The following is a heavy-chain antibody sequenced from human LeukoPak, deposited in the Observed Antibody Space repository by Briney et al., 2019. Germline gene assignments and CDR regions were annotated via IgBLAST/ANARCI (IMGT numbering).Heavy chain of an antibody. D-gene: IGHD5-18*01. CDR3: AKDLYGYRYYFDY. J-gene: IGHJ4*02. CDR2: IRYDGSNK. CDR1: GFTFSSYG. V-gene: IGHV3-30*02. Sequence: GGSLRLSCAASGFTFSSYGMHWVRQAPGKGLERVAFIRYDGSNKYYADSVKGRFTISRDNSKNTLYLQMNSLRAEDTAVYYCAKDLYGYRYYFDYWGQGTLVTVSS.